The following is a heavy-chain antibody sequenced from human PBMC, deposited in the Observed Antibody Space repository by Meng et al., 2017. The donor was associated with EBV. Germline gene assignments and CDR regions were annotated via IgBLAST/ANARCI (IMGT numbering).Heavy chain of an antibody. CDR3: ARRGPQLLDL. V-gene: IGHV1-18*01. CDR2: IYVYSGET. Sequence: QAGLVQFGAEVKKTWASVTVSYKTSDYKALADGCSWVRQAPGQGLEWMGWIYVYSGETVYAQKFQDRVIMTIDTSTNTGYMELRNLRSDDTAVYYCARRGPQLLDLWGQGTVVTVSS. CDR1: DYKALADG. J-gene: IGHJ3*01. D-gene: IGHD1-1*01.